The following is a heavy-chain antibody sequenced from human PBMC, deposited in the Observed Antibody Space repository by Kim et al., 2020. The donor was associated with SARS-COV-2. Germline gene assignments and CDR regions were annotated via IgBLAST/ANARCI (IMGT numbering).Heavy chain of an antibody. CDR2: INAGNGNT. Sequence: ASVKVSCKASGYTFTSYAMHWVRQAPGQRLEWMGWINAGNGNTKYSQKFQGRVTITRDTSASTAYMELSSLRSEDTAVYYCARTAGYSSGWYRGGAFDVWGQGTMVTVSS. J-gene: IGHJ3*01. D-gene: IGHD6-19*01. CDR1: GYTFTSYA. V-gene: IGHV1-3*01. CDR3: ARTAGYSSGWYRGGAFDV.